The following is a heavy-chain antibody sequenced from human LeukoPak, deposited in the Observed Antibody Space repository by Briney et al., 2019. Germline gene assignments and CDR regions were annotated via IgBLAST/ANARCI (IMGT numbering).Heavy chain of an antibody. D-gene: IGHD4-11*01. CDR3: ARPADYSNFLPDY. Sequence: ASVKVSCKASGYTFTGYYMHWVRQAPGQGLEWMGWINPSGGSTNYAQKFQGRVSMTRDTSTTTVYMELSSLRSEDTAVYYCARPADYSNFLPDYWGQGTLVTVSS. J-gene: IGHJ4*02. CDR2: INPSGGST. V-gene: IGHV1-46*03. CDR1: GYTFTGYY.